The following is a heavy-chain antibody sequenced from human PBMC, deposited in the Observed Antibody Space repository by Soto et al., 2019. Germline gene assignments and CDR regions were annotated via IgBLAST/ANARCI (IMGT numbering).Heavy chain of an antibody. CDR2: IYPGDLDT. Sequence: PGESLKISCKGSGYSFSSFWVAWVRQTPGKGLEWLGIIYPGDLDTRYTSSFQGHVIISADKSSNTVYLQWSSLKASDTAMYYCARSIAVTGTYFSGLDVWGQGTQVTVSS. CDR3: ARSIAVTGTYFSGLDV. CDR1: GYSFSSFW. D-gene: IGHD6-19*01. J-gene: IGHJ6*02. V-gene: IGHV5-51*01.